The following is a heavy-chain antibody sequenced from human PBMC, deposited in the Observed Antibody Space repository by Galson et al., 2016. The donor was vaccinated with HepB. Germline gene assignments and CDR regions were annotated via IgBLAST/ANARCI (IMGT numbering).Heavy chain of an antibody. V-gene: IGHV4-34*01. J-gene: IGHJ6*02. CDR2: LNPSGAT. D-gene: IGHD3-10*01. CDR1: GVSLSGYY. Sequence: SETLSLTCGVSGVSLSGYYWIWIRQAPGKGLEWIGELNPSGATNYNPSLKGRLPISLDTSKSQFSLKVRSVTAADTAVYFCAMGMQVHLMESFYGMDVWGQGTTVTVSS. CDR3: AMGMQVHLMESFYGMDV.